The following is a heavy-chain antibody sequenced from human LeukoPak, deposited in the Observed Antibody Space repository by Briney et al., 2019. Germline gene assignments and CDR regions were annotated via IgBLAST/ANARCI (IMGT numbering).Heavy chain of an antibody. J-gene: IGHJ4*02. CDR2: IKSKTDGGTT. CDR1: GSTLSNAW. Sequence: AGSLRLSCAGSGSTLSNAWMSWVRQAPGKGLEWVARIKSKTDGGTTDYSAPVKGRFTISRDGSKNMVYLEMNSLRTEDTAVYYCSCHYFDYWGQGTLVTVSS. CDR3: SCHYFDY. V-gene: IGHV3-15*01.